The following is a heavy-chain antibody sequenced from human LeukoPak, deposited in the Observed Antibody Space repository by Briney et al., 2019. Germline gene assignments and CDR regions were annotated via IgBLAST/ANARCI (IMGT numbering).Heavy chain of an antibody. Sequence: GESLKISCKGSGYSFTSYWIGWVRQMPGKGLEWMGIIYPGDSDTRYSPSFQGQVTISADKSISTAYLQWSSLKASDTAMYYCARHPYIMGRSGSPIHWGQGTLVTVSS. V-gene: IGHV5-51*01. J-gene: IGHJ4*02. CDR2: IYPGDSDT. CDR1: GYSFTSYW. CDR3: ARHPYIMGRSGSPIH. D-gene: IGHD3-3*01.